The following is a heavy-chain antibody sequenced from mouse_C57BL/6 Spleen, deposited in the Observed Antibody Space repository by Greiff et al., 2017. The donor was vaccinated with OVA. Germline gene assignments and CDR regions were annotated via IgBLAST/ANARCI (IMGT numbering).Heavy chain of an antibody. D-gene: IGHD3-2*02. CDR1: GFTFSDYY. CDR2: ISNGGGST. V-gene: IGHV5-12*01. J-gene: IGHJ3*01. CDR3: ARHGDSSGYGRFTY. Sequence: EVMLVESGGGLVQPGGSLKLSCAASGFTFSDYYMYWVRQTPEKRLEWVAYISNGGGSTYYPDTVKGRFTISRDNAKNTLYLQMSRLKSEDTAMYYCARHGDSSGYGRFTYWGQGTLVTVSA.